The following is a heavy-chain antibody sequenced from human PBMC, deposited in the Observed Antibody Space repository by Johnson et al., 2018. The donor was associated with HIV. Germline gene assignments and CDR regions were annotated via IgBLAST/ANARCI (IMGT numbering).Heavy chain of an antibody. D-gene: IGHD3-16*01. Sequence: VQLVESGGGLIQPGGSLRLSCAASRFSVISNYMTWVRQAPGKGLEWVSVIYSGGSPYYAESLKGRFIISRDNSKNTRYLQMNSLRAEDTAVYYCATPLGGWRWGDAFDVWGQGTMVTVSS. CDR1: RFSVISNY. J-gene: IGHJ3*01. V-gene: IGHV3-53*01. CDR3: ATPLGGWRWGDAFDV. CDR2: IYSGGSP.